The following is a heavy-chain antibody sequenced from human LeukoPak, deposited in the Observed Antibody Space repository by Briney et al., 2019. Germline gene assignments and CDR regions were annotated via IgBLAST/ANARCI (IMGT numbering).Heavy chain of an antibody. CDR1: GFTFSNYG. CDR2: ISASGGGT. J-gene: IGHJ4*02. V-gene: IGHV3-23*01. D-gene: IGHD3-9*01. CDR3: GQWGDFDVLTGYYVPDF. Sequence: GGSLRLSCAASGFTFSNYGMSWVRQAPGQGLEWVSAISASGGGTYYADSVKGRFTISRDNSKDTLYLQMNSLRAEDTAVYYCGQWGDFDVLTGYYVPDFWGQGTLVTVSS.